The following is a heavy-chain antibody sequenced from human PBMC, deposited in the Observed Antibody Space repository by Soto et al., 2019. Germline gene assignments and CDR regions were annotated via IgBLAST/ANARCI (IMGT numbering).Heavy chain of an antibody. J-gene: IGHJ6*02. CDR2: INTDGGSA. CDR1: GFTFSSYW. CDR3: ARGRYSYYGMDV. Sequence: EVQLVESGGGLVQPGGSLRLSCSASGFTFSSYWMHWVRQTPGKGLVWVSRINTDGGSASYADSVKGRFTISRDNAKNTRYLQMNSLRAEDTAVYYCARGRYSYYGMDVWGQGTTVTVSS. V-gene: IGHV3-74*01.